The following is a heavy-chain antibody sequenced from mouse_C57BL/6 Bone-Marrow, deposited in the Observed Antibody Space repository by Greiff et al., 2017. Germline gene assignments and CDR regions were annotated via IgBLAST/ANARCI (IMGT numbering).Heavy chain of an antibody. CDR1: GYTFTSYG. J-gene: IGHJ3*01. CDR3: ANYYGTWFAY. Sequence: VQLQQSGAELARPGASVKLSCKASGYTFTSYGISWVKQRTGQGLEWIGEIYPRSGNTYYNEKFKGKATLTADKSSNTAYMELRSLTSEDSAVYFCANYYGTWFAYWGQGTLVTVSA. D-gene: IGHD1-1*01. V-gene: IGHV1-81*01. CDR2: IYPRSGNT.